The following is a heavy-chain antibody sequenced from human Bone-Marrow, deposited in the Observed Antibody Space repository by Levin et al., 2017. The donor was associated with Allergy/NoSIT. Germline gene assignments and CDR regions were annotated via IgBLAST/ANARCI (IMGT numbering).Heavy chain of an antibody. CDR2: ISYDGSNK. D-gene: IGHD6-6*01. Sequence: SCAASGFTFSSYAMHWVRQAPGKGLEWVAVISYDGSNKYYADSVKGRFTISRDNSKNTLYLQMNSLRAEDTAVYYCARDNSSSSNYFDYWGQGTLVTVSS. CDR3: ARDNSSSSNYFDY. V-gene: IGHV3-30-3*01. CDR1: GFTFSSYA. J-gene: IGHJ4*02.